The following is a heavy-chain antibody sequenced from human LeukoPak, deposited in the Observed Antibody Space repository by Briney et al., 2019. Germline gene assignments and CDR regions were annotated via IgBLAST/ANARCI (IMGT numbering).Heavy chain of an antibody. D-gene: IGHD3-22*01. CDR3: ARDDRGPPRNEYYYYGIDV. CDR1: GGTFSSYA. CDR2: IIPIFGTA. Sequence: ASVKVSCKASGGTFSSYAISWVRQDPGQGLEWMGGIIPIFGTANYAQKFQGRVTITADESTSTAYMELSSLRSEDTAVYYCARDDRGPPRNEYYYYGIDVWGQGTTVTVSS. V-gene: IGHV1-69*13. J-gene: IGHJ6*02.